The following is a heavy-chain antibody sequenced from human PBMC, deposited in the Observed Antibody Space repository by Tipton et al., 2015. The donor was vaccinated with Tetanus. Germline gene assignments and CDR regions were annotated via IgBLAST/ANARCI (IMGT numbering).Heavy chain of an antibody. V-gene: IGHV3-53*01. CDR2: IYSGGTT. Sequence: SLRLSCAASGFTVSSNFMTWVRQAPGEGLEWVSIIYSGGTTYYADSVKGRSTISRDNSRNTLYLQMSSLRAEDTAVYYCAKTISNDYVAAWGQGTLVTVSS. CDR3: AKTISNDYVAA. J-gene: IGHJ4*02. D-gene: IGHD4-17*01. CDR1: GFTVSSNF.